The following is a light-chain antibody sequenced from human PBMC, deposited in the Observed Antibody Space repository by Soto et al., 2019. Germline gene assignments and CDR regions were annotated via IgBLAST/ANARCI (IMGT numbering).Light chain of an antibody. CDR2: GAS. V-gene: IGKV3-20*01. CDR1: QSVSSNY. Sequence: DIVLTQSPGTLSLSPGERATLSCRASQSVSSNYLAWYQQKPGQAPRLLIYGASSRATGIPDRFSGSGSGTGFTLTISRLEPEDFAVYYCQQFGSSLTWTVGQGTKVEIK. CDR3: QQFGSSLTWT. J-gene: IGKJ1*01.